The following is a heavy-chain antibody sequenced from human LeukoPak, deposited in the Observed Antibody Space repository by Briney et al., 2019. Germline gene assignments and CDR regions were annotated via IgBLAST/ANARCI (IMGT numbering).Heavy chain of an antibody. Sequence: GGSLRLSCAASGFTFSSYWMHWVRQAPGKGLVWVSRINSDGSSTSYADSVKGRFTISRDNAKNTLYLQMNSLRAEDTVVYYCARDQSTYYYGSGSVGYWGQETLVTVSS. D-gene: IGHD3-10*01. CDR3: ARDQSTYYYGSGSVGY. J-gene: IGHJ4*02. CDR2: INSDGSST. CDR1: GFTFSSYW. V-gene: IGHV3-74*01.